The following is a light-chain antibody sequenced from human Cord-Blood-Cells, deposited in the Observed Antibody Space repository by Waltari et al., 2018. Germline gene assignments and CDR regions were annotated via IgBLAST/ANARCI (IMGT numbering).Light chain of an antibody. V-gene: IGLV2-14*01. CDR3: SSYTSSSTYV. J-gene: IGLJ1*01. CDR1: RSDVGGYNY. CDR2: CVR. Sequence: QSALTQPASVSGSPGQSITISCPGPRSDVGGYNYFSRHQQHPGKAPKTMIYCVRNRPSGVSNRLSGSKSGNTASLTISGLQAEDEADYYCSSYTSSSTYVFGTGTKVTVL.